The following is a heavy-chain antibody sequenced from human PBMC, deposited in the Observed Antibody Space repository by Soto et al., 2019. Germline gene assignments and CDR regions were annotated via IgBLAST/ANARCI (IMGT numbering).Heavy chain of an antibody. CDR3: STGSPFRGSVFDY. CDR2: IKSKSAGETT. J-gene: IGHJ4*02. D-gene: IGHD3-16*01. Sequence: GGSLRLSCAASGFSFRTTWMAWVRQAPGKGLEWVGRIKSKSAGETTDYADPVKGRFTISRDDSKDTLYLHMDSLETGDTAVYYCSTGSPFRGSVFDYWGQGTLVTVSS. CDR1: GFSFRTTW. V-gene: IGHV3-15*05.